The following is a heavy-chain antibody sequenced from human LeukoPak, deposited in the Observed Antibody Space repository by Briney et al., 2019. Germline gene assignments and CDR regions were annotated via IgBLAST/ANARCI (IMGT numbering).Heavy chain of an antibody. CDR2: INPNSGGT. Sequence: ASVKVSCKASGYTFTDYYMHWVRQAPGQGLEWMGWINPNSGGTNYAQKFQGRVTMTRDTSLSTAYMELSRPRSDDTAVYYCARVVRDVLVPAAIGRAFDIWGQGTMVTVSS. D-gene: IGHD2-2*02. V-gene: IGHV1-2*02. CDR1: GYTFTDYY. CDR3: ARVVRDVLVPAAIGRAFDI. J-gene: IGHJ3*02.